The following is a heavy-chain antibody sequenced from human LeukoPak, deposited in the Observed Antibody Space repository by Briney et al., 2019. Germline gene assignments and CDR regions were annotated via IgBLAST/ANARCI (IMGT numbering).Heavy chain of an antibody. J-gene: IGHJ4*02. CDR3: VRHIGGTTSDY. V-gene: IGHV4-59*08. Sequence: SEILSLTCAVSGVSISSYYWSWIRQPPGKGLEWIGYSHYTGTSNYNSSLQSRVTMSVDTSRNQFSLKLTSVTAADTAVYYCVRHIGGTTSDYWGQGTLVTVSS. D-gene: IGHD1-7*01. CDR2: SHYTGTS. CDR1: GVSISSYY.